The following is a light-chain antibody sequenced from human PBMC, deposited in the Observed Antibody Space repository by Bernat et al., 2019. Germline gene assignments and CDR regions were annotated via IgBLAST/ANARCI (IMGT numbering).Light chain of an antibody. CDR1: SSDVGGYDY. V-gene: IGLV2-14*03. CDR3: SSYTNSGTLV. J-gene: IGLJ2*01. Sequence: QSALTQPASVSGSPGQSITISCTGTSSDVGGYDYVSWYQQHPGKAHKLMIYDVSNRPSGVSNRFSGSKSGNTASLTISGLQAEDEADYFCSSYTNSGTLVFGGGTKLTVL. CDR2: DVS.